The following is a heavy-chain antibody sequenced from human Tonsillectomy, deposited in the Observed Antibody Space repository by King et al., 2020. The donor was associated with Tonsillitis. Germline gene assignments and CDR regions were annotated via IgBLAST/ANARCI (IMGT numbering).Heavy chain of an antibody. V-gene: IGHV3-15*01. Sequence: VQLVESGGGLVKPGGSLRLSCAASGFTFSNAWMSWVRQAPGKGLEWVGRIKSKTDGGTTDYAAPVKGRFTISRDDSKNTLYLQMNSLKTEDTAVYYCTTLGYCSCGSCATGYFYYYYGMDVWGHGTTVTVSS. D-gene: IGHD2-15*01. CDR1: GFTFSNAW. CDR3: TTLGYCSCGSCATGYFYYYYGMDV. J-gene: IGHJ6*02. CDR2: IKSKTDGGTT.